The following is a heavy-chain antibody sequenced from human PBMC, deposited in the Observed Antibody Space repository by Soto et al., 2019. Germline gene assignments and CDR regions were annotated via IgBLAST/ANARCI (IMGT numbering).Heavy chain of an antibody. D-gene: IGHD2-2*01. V-gene: IGHV5-51*01. CDR3: ARDYCSGTTCYEFAY. CDR1: GYRFTNYW. J-gene: IGHJ4*02. Sequence: EVQLVQSGAEVKKPGESLKISCKGSGYRFTNYWIGWVRQMPGKGLEWMGIIYPGDSDTRYSPSFQGQVTISADKSINTAYLQWSSLKASDTAMYYCARDYCSGTTCYEFAYWGQGTQVTVSS. CDR2: IYPGDSDT.